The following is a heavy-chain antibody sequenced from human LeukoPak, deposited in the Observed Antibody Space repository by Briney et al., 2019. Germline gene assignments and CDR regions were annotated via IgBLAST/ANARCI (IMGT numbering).Heavy chain of an antibody. Sequence: PSETLSLTCTVSGGSISSGDYYWSWIRQPPGKGLEWIGYIYYSGSTYYNPSLKSRVTISVDTSKNQFSLRLSSVTAVDTAVYYCSGGSWGGFDYWGQGTLVTVSS. CDR3: SGGSWGGFDY. J-gene: IGHJ4*02. CDR2: IYYSGST. D-gene: IGHD2-15*01. CDR1: GGSISSGDYY. V-gene: IGHV4-30-4*08.